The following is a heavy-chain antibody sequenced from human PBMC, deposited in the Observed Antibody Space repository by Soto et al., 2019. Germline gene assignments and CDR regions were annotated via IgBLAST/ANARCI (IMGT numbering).Heavy chain of an antibody. CDR3: AKDGKEEWLVLHYFDY. Sequence: GGSLRLSCAASGFTFSSYAMSWVRQAPGKGLEWVSAISGSGGSTYYADSVKGRFTISRDNSKNTLYLQMNSLRAKDTAVYYCAKDGKEEWLVLHYFDYWGQGTLVTVSS. CDR2: ISGSGGST. CDR1: GFTFSSYA. J-gene: IGHJ4*02. V-gene: IGHV3-23*01. D-gene: IGHD6-19*01.